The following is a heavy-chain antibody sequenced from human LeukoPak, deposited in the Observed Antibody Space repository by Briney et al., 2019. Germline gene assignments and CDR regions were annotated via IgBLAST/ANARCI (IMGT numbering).Heavy chain of an antibody. V-gene: IGHV4-30-2*01. D-gene: IGHD2-2*02. J-gene: IGHJ6*03. Sequence: SETLSLTCTVSGGSISSGGYYWSWIRQPPGKGLEWIGYIYHSGSTYYNPSLKSRVTISVDRSKNQFSLKLSSVTAADTAVYYCARHDLVVPAAISARTAGGYYYYYMDVWGKGTTVTVSS. CDR1: GGSISSGGYY. CDR3: ARHDLVVPAAISARTAGGYYYYYMDV. CDR2: IYHSGST.